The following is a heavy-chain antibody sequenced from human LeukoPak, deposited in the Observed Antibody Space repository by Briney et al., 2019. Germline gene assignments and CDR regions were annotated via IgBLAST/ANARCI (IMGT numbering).Heavy chain of an antibody. CDR1: GFTVSSNY. J-gene: IGHJ4*02. CDR3: ARAGDFWSGYYVDY. CDR2: IYSGGST. V-gene: IGHV3-66*01. D-gene: IGHD3-3*01. Sequence: PGGSLRLSCAASGFTVSSNYMSWVRQAPGKGLEWVSVIYSGGSTYYADSVKGRFTISRDNSENTLYLQMNSLRAEDTAVYYCARAGDFWSGYYVDYWGQGTLVTVSS.